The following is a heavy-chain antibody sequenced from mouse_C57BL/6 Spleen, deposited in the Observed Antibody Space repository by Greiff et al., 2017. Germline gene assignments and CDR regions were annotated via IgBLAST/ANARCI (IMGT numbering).Heavy chain of an antibody. D-gene: IGHD1-1*01. V-gene: IGHV14-2*01. CDR1: GFNIKDYY. J-gene: IGHJ4*01. Sequence: EVKLQESGAELVKPGASVKLSCTASGFNIKDYYMHWVKQRPEQGLEWIGRIDPEDGETKYAPKFQGKATITADTSSNTAYLQLSSLTSEDTAVYYCAKGTVVEGYAMDYWCQGTSVTVSS. CDR2: IDPEDGET. CDR3: AKGTVVEGYAMDY.